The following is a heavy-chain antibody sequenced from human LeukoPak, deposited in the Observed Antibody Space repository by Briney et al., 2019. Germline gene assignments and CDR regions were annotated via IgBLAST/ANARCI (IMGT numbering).Heavy chain of an antibody. CDR1: GGTFSSYA. D-gene: IGHD3-22*01. CDR2: IIPIFDTA. V-gene: IGHV1-69*13. Sequence: SVKVSCKASGGTFSSYAISWVRQAPGQGLEWMGGIIPIFDTANYAQKFQGRVTITADESTSTAYMELSSLRSEDTAVYYCTAYYYDSSGYYSSDYRGQGTLVTVSS. J-gene: IGHJ4*02. CDR3: TAYYYDSSGYYSSDY.